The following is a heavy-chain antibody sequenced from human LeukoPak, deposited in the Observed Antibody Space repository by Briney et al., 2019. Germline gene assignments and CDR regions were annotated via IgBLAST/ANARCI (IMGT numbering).Heavy chain of an antibody. CDR3: ARGTAVAGTKQYYYYYYYMDV. CDR1: GFTFDDYG. D-gene: IGHD6-19*01. CDR2: INWNGGST. Sequence: PGGSLRLSCAASGFTFDDYGMSWVRQAPGKGLEWVSGINWNGGSTGYADSVKGRFTISRDNAKNSLYLQMNSLRAEDTALYYCARGTAVAGTKQYYYYYYYMDVWGKGTTVTVSS. V-gene: IGHV3-20*04. J-gene: IGHJ6*03.